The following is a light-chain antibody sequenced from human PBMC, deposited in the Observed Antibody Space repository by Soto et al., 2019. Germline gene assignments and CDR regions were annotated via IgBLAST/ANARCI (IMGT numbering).Light chain of an antibody. CDR3: QQYFSYPLT. J-gene: IGKJ4*01. Sequence: DIVMTQSPDSLAVSLGERATISCKSSQTISYTSINKTYLAWYQQRPGQPPKLLIYWASIRGSGVPDRLSGSGFGTDFTLTISSLQTEDVAVYYCQQYFSYPLTFGGGPKVDIK. CDR2: WAS. V-gene: IGKV4-1*01. CDR1: QTISYTSINKTY.